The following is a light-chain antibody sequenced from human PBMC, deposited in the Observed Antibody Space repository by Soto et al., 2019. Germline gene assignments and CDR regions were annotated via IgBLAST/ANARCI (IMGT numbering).Light chain of an antibody. CDR3: HQRQSWPRT. Sequence: EIVLTQSPATLSLSLGESATLSCRASQSVSSYLAWYQQKPGQGPRLLIYDASNRAAGIPARFSGSGSGTDFTLTISDVEPEDFAVYYCHQRQSWPRTFGQGTKVDIK. CDR2: DAS. V-gene: IGKV3-11*01. J-gene: IGKJ1*01. CDR1: QSVSSY.